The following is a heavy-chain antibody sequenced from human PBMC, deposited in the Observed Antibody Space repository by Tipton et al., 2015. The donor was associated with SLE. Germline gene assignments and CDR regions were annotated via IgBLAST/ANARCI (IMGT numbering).Heavy chain of an antibody. CDR1: GGSISSHY. CDR2: IYYSVST. Sequence: TLSLTCTVSGGSISSHYWSWIRQPPGKGLEWIGYIYYSVSTNYNPSLKSRVTISVDTSKNQFSLKLSSVTAADTAVYFCARGQNRVAYFDYWGQGTLVTVSS. V-gene: IGHV4-59*11. D-gene: IGHD2/OR15-2a*01. J-gene: IGHJ4*02. CDR3: ARGQNRVAYFDY.